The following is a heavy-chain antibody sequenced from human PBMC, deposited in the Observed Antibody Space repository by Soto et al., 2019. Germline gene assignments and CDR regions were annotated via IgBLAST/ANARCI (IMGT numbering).Heavy chain of an antibody. V-gene: IGHV1-8*01. D-gene: IGHD3-3*01. CDR3: ARARELRYVEWSVYRGGNYAMDV. CDR1: GYTFSGYD. CDR2: VSPDSGST. J-gene: IGHJ6*02. Sequence: QVQLVQSGAEVKKPGASVSVSCKASGYTFSGYDINWVRQATGQGLEWMGWVSPDSGSTGYAGISQGRVTMTWDRSTTTAYMPLTSLTSDDSAVYYCARARELRYVEWSVYRGGNYAMDVWGQGTTVTVSS.